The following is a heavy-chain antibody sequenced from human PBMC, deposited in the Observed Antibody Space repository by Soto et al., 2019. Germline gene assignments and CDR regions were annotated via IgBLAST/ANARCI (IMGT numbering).Heavy chain of an antibody. CDR1: GFTFSSYW. CDR3: VKDYGSGNYPFGDC. CDR2: INSDGGST. Sequence: PGGSLRLSCAASGFTFSSYWMHWVRQAPGKGLVWVSRINSDGGSTSYADSVKGRFTISRDNYKNTLYLQMNSLRVEDTAVYYCVKDYGSGNYPFGDCWGQGSLVTVSS. D-gene: IGHD3-10*01. J-gene: IGHJ4*02. V-gene: IGHV3-74*01.